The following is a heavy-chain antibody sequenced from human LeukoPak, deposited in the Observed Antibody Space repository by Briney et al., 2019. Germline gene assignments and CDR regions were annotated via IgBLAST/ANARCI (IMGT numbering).Heavy chain of an antibody. CDR1: GFTFSSYA. D-gene: IGHD4-11*01. V-gene: IGHV3-23*01. CDR2: ISGSGGST. CDR3: AKDTLRYSNFDY. J-gene: IGHJ4*02. Sequence: NPGGSLRLSCAASGFTFSSYAMNWVRQAPGKGLEWVSAISGSGGSTYYADSVKGRFTISRDNSKNTLYLQMNSLRAEGTAVYYCAKDTLRYSNFDYWGQGTLVTVSS.